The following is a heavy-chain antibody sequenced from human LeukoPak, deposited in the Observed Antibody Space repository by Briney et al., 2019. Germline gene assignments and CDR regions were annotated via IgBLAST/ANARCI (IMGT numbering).Heavy chain of an antibody. D-gene: IGHD3-22*01. V-gene: IGHV4-31*03. J-gene: IGHJ2*01. CDR1: GGSISSGGYY. Sequence: SETLSLTCTVSGGSISSGGYYWSWIRQHPGKGLEWIGYIYYSGSTYYSLSLKSRVAISVDTSKNQFSLKLSSVAAADTAVYYCARENYYNSRGHTLRYFDLWGRGTRVTVS. CDR3: ARENYYNSRGHTLRYFDL. CDR2: IYYSGST.